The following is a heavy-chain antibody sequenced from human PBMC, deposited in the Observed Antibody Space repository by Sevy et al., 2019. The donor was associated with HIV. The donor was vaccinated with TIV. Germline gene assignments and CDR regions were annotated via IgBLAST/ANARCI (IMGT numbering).Heavy chain of an antibody. CDR2: ISGSGGST. J-gene: IGHJ4*02. CDR3: AKSKYSGYGFDY. V-gene: IGHV3-23*01. CDR1: GFTFSSYA. D-gene: IGHD5-12*01. Sequence: GESLKISCAASGFTFSSYAMSWVRQAPGKGLEWVSAISGSGGSTYYADSVKGRFTISRDNSKNTLYLQMNSLRAEDTAVYYCAKSKYSGYGFDYWGPGTLVTVSS.